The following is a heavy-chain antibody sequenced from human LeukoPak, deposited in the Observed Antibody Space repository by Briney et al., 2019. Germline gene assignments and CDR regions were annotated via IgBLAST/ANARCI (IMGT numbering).Heavy chain of an antibody. Sequence: GGTLRLSCAASGFTFSSYAMHWVRQAPGKGLEWVAVISYDGSNKYYADSVKGRFTISRDNSKNTLYLQMNSLRAEDTAVYYCAKGAVQGLVLGQNFDYWGQGTLVTVSS. V-gene: IGHV3-30*04. CDR2: ISYDGSNK. J-gene: IGHJ4*02. CDR3: AKGAVQGLVLGQNFDY. CDR1: GFTFSSYA. D-gene: IGHD6-19*01.